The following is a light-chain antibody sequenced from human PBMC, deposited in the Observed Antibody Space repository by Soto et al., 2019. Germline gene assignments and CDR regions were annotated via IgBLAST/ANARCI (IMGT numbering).Light chain of an antibody. CDR1: SSDVGGYDY. V-gene: IGLV2-14*01. CDR2: EVI. J-gene: IGLJ2*01. CDR3: SSYTTSSALV. Sequence: VLTQSASVSGSPGQSITIPCTGTSSDVGGYDYVSWYQQHPGKVPKLIIYEVIKRPSGVSHRFSGSKSGNTASLTISGLQTEDEADYYCSSYTTSSALVFGGGTKVTVL.